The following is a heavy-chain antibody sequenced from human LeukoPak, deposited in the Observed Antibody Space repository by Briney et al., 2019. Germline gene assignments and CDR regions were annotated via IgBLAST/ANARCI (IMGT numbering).Heavy chain of an antibody. CDR2: ISGSGGST. J-gene: IGHJ4*02. CDR1: GFTFSSYA. D-gene: IGHD1-14*01. Sequence: GGSLRLSCAASGFTFSSYAMSWVRQAPGKGLEWVSAISGSGGSTYYADSVKGRSTISRDNSKNTLYLQMNSLRAEDTAVYYCATRLILGRNHYFDYWGQGTLVTVSS. CDR3: ATRLILGRNHYFDY. V-gene: IGHV3-23*01.